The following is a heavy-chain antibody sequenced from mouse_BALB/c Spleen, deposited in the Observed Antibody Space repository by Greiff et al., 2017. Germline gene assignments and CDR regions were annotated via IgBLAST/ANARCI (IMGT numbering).Heavy chain of an antibody. CDR2: ISSGSSTI. J-gene: IGHJ4*01. D-gene: IGHD3-1*01. V-gene: IGHV5-17*02. Sequence: EVQGVESGGGLVQPGGSRKLSCAASGFTFSSFGMHWVRQAPEKGLEWVAYISSGSSTIYYADTVKGRFTISRDNPKNTLFLQMTSLRSEDTAMYYCARGLGYYAMDYWGQGTSVTVSS. CDR3: ARGLGYYAMDY. CDR1: GFTFSSFG.